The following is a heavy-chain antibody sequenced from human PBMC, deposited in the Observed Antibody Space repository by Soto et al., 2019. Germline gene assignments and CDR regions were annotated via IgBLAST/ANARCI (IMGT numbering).Heavy chain of an antibody. Sequence: GGSLKVSCKAFGGTLSSYSISWVRRAPGQGLEWMGGIIPIFGTANYAQEFQGRVTITADESTSTAYMELSSLRSEDTAVYYCARLYDSSGYYPFDYWGQGTLVTVSS. CDR3: ARLYDSSGYYPFDY. CDR1: GGTLSSYS. CDR2: IIPIFGTA. D-gene: IGHD3-22*01. J-gene: IGHJ4*02. V-gene: IGHV1-69*13.